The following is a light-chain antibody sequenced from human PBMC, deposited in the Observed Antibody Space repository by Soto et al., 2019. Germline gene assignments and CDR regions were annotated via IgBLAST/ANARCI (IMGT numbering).Light chain of an antibody. CDR1: QSITGW. Sequence: DIQMTQSPSTLSASVGYRVTITCRASQSITGWLAWFQQKPGKAPKLLISKASSLQSGVPSRFSGSGSGTDFTLTISSLQPDDFATYYCQQYNSYSWTFGQGTKVDI. J-gene: IGKJ1*01. CDR3: QQYNSYSWT. V-gene: IGKV1-5*03. CDR2: KAS.